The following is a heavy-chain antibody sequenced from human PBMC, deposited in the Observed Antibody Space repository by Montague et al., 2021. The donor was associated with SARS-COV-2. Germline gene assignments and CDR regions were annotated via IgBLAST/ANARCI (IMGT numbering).Heavy chain of an antibody. J-gene: IGHJ6*02. CDR3: AVDDILTGYYNEYGMDV. V-gene: IGHV3-74*01. D-gene: IGHD3-9*01. CDR2: INSDGCST. CDR1: GFTFSSYW. Sequence: SLRLSCAASGFTFSSYWMHWVRQAPGKGLVWVSRINSDGCSTSYADSVKGRFTISRDNAKNTLYLQMNSLRAEDTAVYYCAVDDILTGYYNEYGMDVWGQGTTVTVSS.